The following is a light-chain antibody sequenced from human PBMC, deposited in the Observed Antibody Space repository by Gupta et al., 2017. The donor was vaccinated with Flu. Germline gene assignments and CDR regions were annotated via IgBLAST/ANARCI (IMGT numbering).Light chain of an antibody. J-gene: IGLJ2*01. Sequence: QSALTQPASVSGSPGQSITISCSGTSSDVGGYDCVSWYQQHPDKAPKLMIYEVSYRPSGVSNRFSGSRSGNTASLTISGLQAEDEADYYCSSYTASSTLVVFGGGTKLTVL. CDR1: SSDVGGYDC. CDR3: SSYTASSTLVV. CDR2: EVS. V-gene: IGLV2-14*01.